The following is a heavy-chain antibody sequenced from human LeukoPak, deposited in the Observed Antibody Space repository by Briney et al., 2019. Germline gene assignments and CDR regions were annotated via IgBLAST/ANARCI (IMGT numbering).Heavy chain of an antibody. J-gene: IGHJ5*02. V-gene: IGHV3-23*01. Sequence: GGSLRLSCAVSGFTFSSYAMSWVRQAPGKGLAWVSALSSGGATTYYADSVKGRFTISRDNYKNTLYLQMSSLRAEDTAVYYCAKVILGVNVPHWFDRWGQGTLVTVSS. CDR1: GFTFSSYA. CDR3: AKVILGVNVPHWFDR. D-gene: IGHD3-3*01. CDR2: LSSGGATT.